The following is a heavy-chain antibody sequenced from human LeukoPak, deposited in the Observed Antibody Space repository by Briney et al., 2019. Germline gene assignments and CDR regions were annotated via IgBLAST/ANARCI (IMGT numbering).Heavy chain of an antibody. D-gene: IGHD2-8*01. V-gene: IGHV1-18*01. J-gene: IGHJ5*02. CDR3: ARQVTNCTNGVCYTRGWFDP. Sequence: ASVKVSCKASGYTFTSYGISWVRQAPGQGLEWMGWISAYNGNTNYAQKLQGRVTMTTDTSTSTAYMELRSLRSDDTAVYYCARQVTNCTNGVCYTRGWFDPRGQGTLVTVSS. CDR1: GYTFTSYG. CDR2: ISAYNGNT.